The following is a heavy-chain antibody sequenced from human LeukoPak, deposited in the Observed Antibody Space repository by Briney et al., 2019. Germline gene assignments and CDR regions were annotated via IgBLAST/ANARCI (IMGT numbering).Heavy chain of an antibody. V-gene: IGHV3-9*01. CDR1: GFTFEDYA. D-gene: IGHD6-6*01. J-gene: IGHJ3*02. CDR2: ISWNSGSI. CDR3: AKDFYSSSSNAFDI. Sequence: GRSLRLSCAASGFTFEDYAMHWVRQAPGKGLEWVSGISWNSGSIGYADSVKGRFTISRDNAKNSLYLQMNSLRAEDTALYYCAKDFYSSSSNAFDIWGQGTMVTVSS.